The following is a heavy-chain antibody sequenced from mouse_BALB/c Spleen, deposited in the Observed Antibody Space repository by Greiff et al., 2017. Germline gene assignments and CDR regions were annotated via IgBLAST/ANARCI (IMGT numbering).Heavy chain of an antibody. CDR1: GYAFSSSW. D-gene: IGHD1-1*01. CDR2: IYPGDGDT. CDR3: ARLLRGYYAMDY. Sequence: QVQLQQSGPELVKPGASVKISCKASGYAFSSSWMNWVKQRPGQGLEWIGRIYPGDGDTNYNGKFKGKATLTADKSSSTAYMQLSSLTSVDSAVYFCARLLRGYYAMDYWGQGTSVTVSS. V-gene: IGHV1-82*01. J-gene: IGHJ4*01.